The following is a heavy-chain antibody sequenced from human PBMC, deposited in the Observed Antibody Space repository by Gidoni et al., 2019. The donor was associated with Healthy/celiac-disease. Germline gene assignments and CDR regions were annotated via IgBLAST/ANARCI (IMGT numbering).Heavy chain of an antibody. CDR1: GFTFSSYA. D-gene: IGHD2-2*01. Sequence: EVQLLESGGGLVQPGGSLRLSCAASGFTFSSYAMSWVRQAPGKGLEWVSAISGSGGSTYYADSGKGRFTISRDNSKNTLYRQMNSLRAEDTAVYYCAKDRGIVVVPAAHFDYWGQGTLVTVSS. V-gene: IGHV3-23*01. CDR2: ISGSGGST. CDR3: AKDRGIVVVPAAHFDY. J-gene: IGHJ4*02.